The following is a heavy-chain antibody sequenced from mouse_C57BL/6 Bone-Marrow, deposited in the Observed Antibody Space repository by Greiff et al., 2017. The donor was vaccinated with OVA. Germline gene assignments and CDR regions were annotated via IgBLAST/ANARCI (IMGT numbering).Heavy chain of an antibody. D-gene: IGHD6-1*01. CDR3: VRHHHLAFDY. Sequence: GGGLVQPKGSLKLSCAASGFSFNTYAMNWVRQAPGKGLEWVARIRSKSNNYATYYADSVKDRFTISRDDSESMLYLQMNNLKTEDTAMYYCVRHHHLAFDYWGQGTTLTVSS. J-gene: IGHJ2*01. CDR2: IRSKSNNYAT. CDR1: GFSFNTYA. V-gene: IGHV10-1*01.